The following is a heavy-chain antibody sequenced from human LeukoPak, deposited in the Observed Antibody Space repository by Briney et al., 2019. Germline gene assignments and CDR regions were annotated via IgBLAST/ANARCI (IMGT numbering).Heavy chain of an antibody. D-gene: IGHD3-9*01. CDR1: GGSISSSNW. CDR3: ARDYVRYFDWLPPPYYYYYYGMDV. V-gene: IGHV4-4*02. Sequence: SGTLSLTCAVSGGSISSSNWWSWVRQPPGKGLEWIGEIYHSGSTNYNPSLKSRVTISVDKSKNQFSLKLSSVTAADTAVYYCARDYVRYFDWLPPPYYYYYYGMDVWGKGTTVTVSS. CDR2: IYHSGST. J-gene: IGHJ6*04.